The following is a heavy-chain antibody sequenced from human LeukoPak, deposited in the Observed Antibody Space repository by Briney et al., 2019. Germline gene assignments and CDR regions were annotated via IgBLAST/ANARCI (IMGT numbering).Heavy chain of an antibody. Sequence: GASVKVSCKASGYTFTGYYMHWVRQAPGQGLEWMGWINPNSGGTNYAQTFQGRVTMTRDTSIRTAYIELSRATSDDAAEDCSASELETVGVIGNMDYGGQGTLASVCS. D-gene: IGHD3-10*01. CDR2: INPNSGGT. J-gene: IGHJ4*02. V-gene: IGHV1-2*02. CDR3: ASELETVGVIGNMDY. CDR1: GYTFTGYY.